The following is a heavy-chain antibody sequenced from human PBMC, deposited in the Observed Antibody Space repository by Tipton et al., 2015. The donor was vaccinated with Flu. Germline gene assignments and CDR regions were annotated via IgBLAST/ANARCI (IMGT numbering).Heavy chain of an antibody. CDR1: GDSIGSPYY. J-gene: IGHJ6*02. Sequence: LRLSCSVSGDSIGSPYYWGWIRQPPGKGLEWIGNIHKTGSTYYNPSLTGRVTISVDTSKNQFSLRLTSVTAADAAVYYCARGLYDFWSGYPPSYGMDVWGQGTTVTVSS. CDR2: IHKTGST. CDR3: ARGLYDFWSGYPPSYGMDV. D-gene: IGHD3-3*01. V-gene: IGHV4-38-2*02.